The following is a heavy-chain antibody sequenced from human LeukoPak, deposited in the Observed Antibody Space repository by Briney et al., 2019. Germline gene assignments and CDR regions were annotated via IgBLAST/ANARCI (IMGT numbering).Heavy chain of an antibody. CDR3: ARDKRGFDATDI. D-gene: IGHD2-2*01. V-gene: IGHV4-59*12. CDR1: GGSISSYY. J-gene: IGHJ3*02. CDR2: IYYSGST. Sequence: SSETLSLTCTVSGGSISSYYWSWIRQPPGKGLEWIGYIYYSGSTNYNPSLKSRVTISVDTSKNQFSLKLSSVTAADTAVYYCARDKRGFDATDIWGQGTMVTVSS.